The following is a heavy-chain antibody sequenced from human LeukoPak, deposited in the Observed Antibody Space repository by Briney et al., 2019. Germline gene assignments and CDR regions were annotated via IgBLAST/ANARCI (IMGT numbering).Heavy chain of an antibody. CDR3: ARERRITIFGVANHDAFDI. CDR2: IDTDGSST. D-gene: IGHD3-3*01. Sequence: GGSLRLSCATSGFTFSSYWMHWVRRAPGKGLVWVSRIDTDGSSTIYADSVKGRFTISRDNAKNTLYLQMNSLRAEDTAVYYCARERRITIFGVANHDAFDIWGQGTMVTVSS. CDR1: GFTFSSYW. V-gene: IGHV3-74*01. J-gene: IGHJ3*02.